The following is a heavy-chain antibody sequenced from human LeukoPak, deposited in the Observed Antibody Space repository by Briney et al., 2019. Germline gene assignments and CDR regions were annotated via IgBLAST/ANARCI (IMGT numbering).Heavy chain of an antibody. V-gene: IGHV3-9*01. CDR3: ARVTMVRGVIIKDY. D-gene: IGHD3-10*01. CDR2: IGWNSGSI. CDR1: GFTFDDYA. Sequence: GGSLRLSCAASGFTFDDYAMHWVRQAPGKGLEWVSGIGWNSGSIGYADSVKGRFTISRDNAKNSLYLQMNSLRAEDTAVYYCARVTMVRGVIIKDYWGQGTLVTVSS. J-gene: IGHJ4*02.